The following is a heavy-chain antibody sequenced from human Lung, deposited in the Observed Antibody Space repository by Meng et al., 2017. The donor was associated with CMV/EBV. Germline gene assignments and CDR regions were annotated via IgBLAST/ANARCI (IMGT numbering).Heavy chain of an antibody. CDR1: GYTFTDNY. J-gene: IGHJ4*02. D-gene: IGHD3-3*01. Sequence: KPSGYTFTDNYILWVRQAPGQGLEWMGWINPNSGGTNYAQKFQGRVTMTRDTSSSTAYMELSSLRSDDTAVYFCARDYDFWKNYLDYWGQGTLVTVSS. CDR2: INPNSGGT. CDR3: ARDYDFWKNYLDY. V-gene: IGHV1-2*02.